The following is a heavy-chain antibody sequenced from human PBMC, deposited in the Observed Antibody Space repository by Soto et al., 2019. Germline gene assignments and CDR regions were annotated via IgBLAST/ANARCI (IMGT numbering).Heavy chain of an antibody. CDR2: ISSSSSYI. D-gene: IGHD6-19*01. CDR3: ARDSSAVGYGMDV. J-gene: IGHJ6*02. Sequence: GGSLRLSCAASGFTFGSYSMNWVRQAPGKGLEWVSSISSSSSYIYYADSVKGRFTISRDNAKNSLYLQMNSLRAEDTAVYYCARDSSAVGYGMDVWGQGTTVTVSS. V-gene: IGHV3-21*01. CDR1: GFTFGSYS.